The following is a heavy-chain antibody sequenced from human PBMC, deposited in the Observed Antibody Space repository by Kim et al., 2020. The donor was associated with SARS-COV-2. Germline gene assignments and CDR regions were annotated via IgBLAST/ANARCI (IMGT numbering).Heavy chain of an antibody. Sequence: YVYFAASVKGRFSISRDSATKSIFLQMNSLRVDDTAVYYCARGPSADFWGQGTLVAVSS. CDR2: YV. V-gene: IGHV3-21*01. CDR3: ARGPSADF. J-gene: IGHJ4*02.